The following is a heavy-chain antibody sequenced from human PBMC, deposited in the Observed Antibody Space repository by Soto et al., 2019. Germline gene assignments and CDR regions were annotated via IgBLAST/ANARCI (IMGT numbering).Heavy chain of an antibody. V-gene: IGHV3-30-3*01. D-gene: IGHD3-3*01. CDR3: ARDGLPDDFRSGGYWFDP. J-gene: IGHJ5*02. CDR2: ISHDGRNE. Sequence: GGSLRLSCAASGFTFSTFALHWVRQAPGEGLKWVALISHDGRNEKYAESVKGRFTISRDNSQNTVYMQMDSLRLEDTGVYYCARDGLPDDFRSGGYWFDPWGQGTQVTVSS. CDR1: GFTFSTFA.